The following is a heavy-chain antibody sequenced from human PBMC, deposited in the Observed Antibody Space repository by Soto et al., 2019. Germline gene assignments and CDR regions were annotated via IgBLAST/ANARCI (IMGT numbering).Heavy chain of an antibody. CDR1: GGSFSSGAYH. V-gene: IGHV4-31*03. CDR3: ARMSATGTRWFDP. CDR2: ISYRGNT. J-gene: IGHJ5*02. Sequence: QVQLQESGPGLVKPSQTLSLTCTVSGGSFSSGAYHWSWIRQHSGKGLEWIGSISYRGNTYYNPSLKSRLSMSVDTSKTQFSLNLTSVTVADTAVYFCARMSATGTRWFDPWGQGTLVTVSS. D-gene: IGHD6-13*01.